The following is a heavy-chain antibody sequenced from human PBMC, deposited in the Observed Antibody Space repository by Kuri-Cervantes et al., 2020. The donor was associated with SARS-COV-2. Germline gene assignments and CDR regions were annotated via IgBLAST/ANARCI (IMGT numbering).Heavy chain of an antibody. CDR1: GGTFSSYA. D-gene: IGHD6-13*01. CDR2: NIPNFGPA. CDR3: ARDSTPRGSSSGFLWAFDI. J-gene: IGHJ3*02. V-gene: IGHV1-69*13. Sequence: SVKVSCKASGGTFSSYAISWVRQAPGQGLEWMGGNIPNFGPANYAQKFQGRVTINADESKSTAYMELSSLRSEDPAVYYRARDSTPRGSSSGFLWAFDIWGQGTMVTVSS.